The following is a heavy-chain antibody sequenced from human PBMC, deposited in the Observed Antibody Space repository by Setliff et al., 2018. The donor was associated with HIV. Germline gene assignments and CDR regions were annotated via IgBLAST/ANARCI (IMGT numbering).Heavy chain of an antibody. CDR3: ARDRWSAFNI. CDR2: ISSSSSYI. V-gene: IGHV3-21*01. CDR1: GFTFSDYN. Sequence: LRLSCAASGFTFSDYNMNWVRQAPGKGLEWVSSISSSSSYIYYVDSVKGRFTISRDNAKNSLYLQMNSLRAEDTAVYYCARDRWSAFNIWGQGTMVTVSS. D-gene: IGHD6-13*01. J-gene: IGHJ3*02.